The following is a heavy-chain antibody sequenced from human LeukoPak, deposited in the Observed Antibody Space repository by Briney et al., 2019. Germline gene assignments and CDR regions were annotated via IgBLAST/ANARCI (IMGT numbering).Heavy chain of an antibody. CDR3: AKSRQTYYYDSSGYYDY. D-gene: IGHD3-22*01. J-gene: IGHJ4*02. V-gene: IGHV1-69*02. Sequence: RVASVKVSCKASGGTFSSYTISWVRQAPGQGLEWMGRIIPILGIANYAQKFQGRVTITADKSTSTAYMELSSLRSEDTAVYYCAKSRQTYYYDSSGYYDYWGQGTLVTVSS. CDR2: IIPILGIA. CDR1: GGTFSSYT.